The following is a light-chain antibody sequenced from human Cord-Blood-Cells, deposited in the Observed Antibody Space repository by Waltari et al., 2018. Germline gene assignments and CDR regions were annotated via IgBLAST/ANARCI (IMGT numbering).Light chain of an antibody. V-gene: IGKV1-39*01. Sequence: DIQMTQSPSSLSASVGDRVTITCRASQSISSYLNCYQQKPGKAPKLLFYASSSLQSGVPSRFSGSVSGTDFTLTISSLQPEDFATYYCQQSYSTPWTFGQGTKVEIK. CDR3: QQSYSTPWT. CDR2: ASS. CDR1: QSISSY. J-gene: IGKJ1*01.